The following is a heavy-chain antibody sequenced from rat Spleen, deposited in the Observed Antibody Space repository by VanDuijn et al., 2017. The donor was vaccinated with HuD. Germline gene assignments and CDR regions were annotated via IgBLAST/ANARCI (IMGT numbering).Heavy chain of an antibody. CDR2: INKDSRTI. J-gene: IGHJ2*01. Sequence: EVKLVESGGGLVQPGRSLKLSCAASGFNFNDYWMGWVRQAPGKGLEWIGEINKDSRTIKYTPSLKDKFTISRDNAPNTLYLQMTKLGSEDTAIYYCVREAFGVDYWGQGVMVTVSS. V-gene: IGHV4-2*01. CDR3: VREAFGVDY. D-gene: IGHD4-3*01. CDR1: GFNFNDYW.